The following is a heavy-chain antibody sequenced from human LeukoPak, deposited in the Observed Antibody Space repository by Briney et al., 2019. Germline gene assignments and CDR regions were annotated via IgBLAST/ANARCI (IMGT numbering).Heavy chain of an antibody. D-gene: IGHD1-26*01. CDR1: GGTFSSYA. CDR3: VISYGFKLLQFDY. CDR2: IIPIFGTA. V-gene: IGHV1-69*01. J-gene: IGHJ4*02. Sequence: GASVKVSCKASGGTFSSYAISWVRQAPGQGLEWMGGIIPIFGTANYAQKFQGRVTITADESTSTAYMELSSLRSEDTAVYYCVISYGFKLLQFDYWGQGALVTVSS.